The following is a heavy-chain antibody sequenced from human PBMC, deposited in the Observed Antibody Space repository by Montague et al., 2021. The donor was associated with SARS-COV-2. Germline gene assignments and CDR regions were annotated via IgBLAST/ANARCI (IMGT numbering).Heavy chain of an antibody. CDR1: GGSISSSCYY. D-gene: IGHD5-18*01. CDR3: ARVLIEIWTGRWFDT. V-gene: IGHV4-39*01. Sequence: SETLSLTCTVSGGSISSSCYYWGWLRQPPGKGLEWIGNIYYSGSTYYXPSLKSRVTISVDTSKNQFSLKLSTVTAAATAVYYCARVLIEIWTGRWFDTWGQGTLVTVSS. CDR2: IYYSGST. J-gene: IGHJ5*02.